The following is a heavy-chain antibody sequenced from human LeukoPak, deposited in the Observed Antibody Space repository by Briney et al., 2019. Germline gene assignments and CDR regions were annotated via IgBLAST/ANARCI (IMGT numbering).Heavy chain of an antibody. D-gene: IGHD2-15*01. J-gene: IGHJ4*02. CDR1: GFTFSSYE. V-gene: IGHV3-48*03. CDR2: ISSSGSTI. CDR3: AREHCSGGSCKFDY. Sequence: PGGSLRLSCAASGFTFSSYEMNWVRQAPGKGLEWASYISSSGSTIYYADSVKGRFTISRDNAKNSLYLQMNSLRAEDTAVYYCAREHCSGGSCKFDYWGQGTLVTVSS.